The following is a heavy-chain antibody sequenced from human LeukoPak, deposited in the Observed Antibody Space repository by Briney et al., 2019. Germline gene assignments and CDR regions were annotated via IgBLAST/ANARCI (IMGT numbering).Heavy chain of an antibody. CDR3: AKERSLGVAAASNY. D-gene: IGHD6-13*01. V-gene: IGHV3-23*01. J-gene: IGHJ4*02. Sequence: PGGSLRLSCAASGFTFSSYAMSWVRQAPGKGLEWVSSICGSGDSTYYADSVKGRFIISRDNSKNTLYLQMNSLRAEDTAVYYCAKERSLGVAAASNYWGQGTLVTVSS. CDR2: ICGSGDST. CDR1: GFTFSSYA.